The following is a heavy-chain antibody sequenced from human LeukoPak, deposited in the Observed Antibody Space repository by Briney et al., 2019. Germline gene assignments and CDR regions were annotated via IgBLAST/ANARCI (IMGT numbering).Heavy chain of an antibody. Sequence: NPSETLSLTCTVSGGSISSGGYYWSWIRQHAGKGLEWIGYIYYSGSTYYNPSLKSRVTISVDTSKNQFSLKLSSVTAADTAVYYCARHDGTDPFDPWGQGTLVTVSS. CDR1: GGSISSGGYY. J-gene: IGHJ5*02. D-gene: IGHD1-7*01. CDR3: ARHDGTDPFDP. V-gene: IGHV4-39*01. CDR2: IYYSGST.